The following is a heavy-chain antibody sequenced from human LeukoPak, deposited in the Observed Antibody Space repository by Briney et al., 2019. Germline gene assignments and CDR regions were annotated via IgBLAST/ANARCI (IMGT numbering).Heavy chain of an antibody. CDR2: IYYSGST. Sequence: SETLSLTCTVSGGSISSSSYYWGWIRQPPGKGLEWIGSIYYSGSTYYNPSLKSRVTISVDTSKNQFSLKLSSVTAADTAVYYCARVAGSGWYRGGFDYWGQGTLVTVSS. CDR3: ARVAGSGWYRGGFDY. CDR1: GGSISSSSYY. J-gene: IGHJ4*02. D-gene: IGHD6-19*01. V-gene: IGHV4-39*07.